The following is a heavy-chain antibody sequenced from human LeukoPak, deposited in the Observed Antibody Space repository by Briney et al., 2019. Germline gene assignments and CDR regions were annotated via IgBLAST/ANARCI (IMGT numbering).Heavy chain of an antibody. J-gene: IGHJ5*02. V-gene: IGHV4-34*01. CDR1: GFTFSSYG. CDR3: ARGEGFWFDP. CDR2: INHSGST. Sequence: PGGSLRLSCAASGFTFSSYGMHWVRQPPGKGLEWIGEINHSGSTNYNPSLKSRVTISVDTSKNQFSLKLSSVTAADTAVYYCARGEGFWFDPWGQGTLVTVSS.